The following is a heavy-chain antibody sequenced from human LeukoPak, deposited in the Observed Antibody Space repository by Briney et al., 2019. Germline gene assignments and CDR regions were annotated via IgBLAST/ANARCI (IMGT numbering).Heavy chain of an antibody. CDR2: VSYDGSNR. D-gene: IGHD1-7*01. CDR1: GFTFSTYG. J-gene: IGHJ6*02. V-gene: IGHV3-30*18. Sequence: GGSLRLSCAASGFTFSTYGMFWVRQAPGKGLEWVAVVSYDGSNRYYAESLKGRFTITRDNSKNTLYLQMNSLRVDDTAVYYCAKDGQELVKWFYDYGMDVWGQGTTVTVSS. CDR3: AKDGQELVKWFYDYGMDV.